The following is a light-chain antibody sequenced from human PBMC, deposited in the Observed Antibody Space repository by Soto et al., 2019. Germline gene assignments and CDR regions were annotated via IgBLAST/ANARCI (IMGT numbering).Light chain of an antibody. CDR2: SAS. CDR3: LQHNTYPLT. CDR1: QGIRDD. J-gene: IGKJ4*01. Sequence: DLQMTQSPSSLSASVGDRVTITCRASQGIRDDLGWYQHKPGKAPKRLIYSASSLQGGDPSRFGGSGSGTEFTLTITSLQPEDFATYYCLQHNTYPLTFGGGTKVQIK. V-gene: IGKV1-17*01.